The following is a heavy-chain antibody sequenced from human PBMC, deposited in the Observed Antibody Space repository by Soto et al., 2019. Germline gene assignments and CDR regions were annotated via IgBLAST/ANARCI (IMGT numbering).Heavy chain of an antibody. CDR3: ARESYDAFDI. J-gene: IGHJ3*02. CDR1: GFTFSSYA. CDR2: ISYDGSNK. Sequence: GVSLRLSCAASGFTFSSYAMHWVRQAPGKGLEWVAVISYDGSNKYYADSVKGRFTISRDNSKNTLYLQMNSLRAEDTAVYYCARESYDAFDIWGQGTMVTVSS. D-gene: IGHD3-10*01. V-gene: IGHV3-30*04.